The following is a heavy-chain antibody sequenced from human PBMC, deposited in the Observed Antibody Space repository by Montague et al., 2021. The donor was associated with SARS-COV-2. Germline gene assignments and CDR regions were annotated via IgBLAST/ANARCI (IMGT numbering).Heavy chain of an antibody. Sequence: SLRLSCAASEFTFSRYWMTWVRQAPGKGLEWVASINQDGSDKRYXGSXKGRFTISRDNAMNSLFLQVNSLRVEDAAVYYCSRDSVVGATAEWFDPWGQGTLVTVSS. CDR3: SRDSVVGATAEWFDP. V-gene: IGHV3-7*01. D-gene: IGHD1-26*01. J-gene: IGHJ5*02. CDR2: INQDGSDK. CDR1: EFTFSRYW.